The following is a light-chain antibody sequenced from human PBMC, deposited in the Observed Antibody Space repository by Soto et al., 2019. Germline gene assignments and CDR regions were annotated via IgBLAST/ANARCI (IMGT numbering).Light chain of an antibody. V-gene: IGKV1-27*01. CDR2: AAS. CDR1: QGITNY. CDR3: QKYNNAPFT. J-gene: IGKJ3*01. Sequence: DIQMTQSPSSLSASVGDRVTITCRASQGITNYLAWYQQKPGKVPKLLIYAASTLQSGVPSRFTGSGSGTDFTLTISTLQPEDVATYYCQKYNNAPFTLGPGTKVDIK.